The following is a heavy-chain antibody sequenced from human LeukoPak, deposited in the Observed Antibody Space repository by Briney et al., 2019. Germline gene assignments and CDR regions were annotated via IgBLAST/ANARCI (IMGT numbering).Heavy chain of an antibody. CDR3: ARDPGVVDHNWFDP. V-gene: IGHV4-59*01. CDR2: IYYSGNT. Sequence: PSETLSLTCTVSGGSISSYYWGWIRQPPGKGLEWIGYIYYSGNTYYNPSLKSRVTISVDTSKNQFSLNLSSVTAADTAVYYCARDPGVVDHNWFDPWGQGTLVTVSS. D-gene: IGHD2-2*01. J-gene: IGHJ5*02. CDR1: GGSISSYY.